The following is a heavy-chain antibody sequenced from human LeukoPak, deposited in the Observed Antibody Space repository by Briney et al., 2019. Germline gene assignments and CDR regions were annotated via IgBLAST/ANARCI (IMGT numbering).Heavy chain of an antibody. Sequence: PSETLSLTCTVSGGSISSGDYYWTWIRQPPGKGLEWIGYIYYSGSTHYNPSLKSRVSISVDTAKNQFSPNLSSVTAADTAVYYCARDQNKYDSSGYCYYQYGMDVWGQGTTVTVSS. CDR1: GGSISSGDYY. V-gene: IGHV4-30-4*01. D-gene: IGHD3-22*01. CDR3: ARDQNKYDSSGYCYYQYGMDV. CDR2: IYYSGST. J-gene: IGHJ6*02.